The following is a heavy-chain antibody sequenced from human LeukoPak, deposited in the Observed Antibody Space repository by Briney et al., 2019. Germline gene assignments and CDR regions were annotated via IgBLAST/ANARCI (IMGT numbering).Heavy chain of an antibody. D-gene: IGHD1-1*01. J-gene: IGHJ6*02. CDR3: ARPRTTSYYYAMDV. V-gene: IGHV1-46*01. CDR1: GYTFTSYY. CDR2: INPSGGST. Sequence: ASVKVSCKASGYTFTSYYMHWVRQAPGQGLEWMGIINPSGGSTNYAQRFRGRVTMTRDTSTSTLYMEMNSLTSEDTAVYYCARPRTTSYYYAMDVWAKGPRSPSP.